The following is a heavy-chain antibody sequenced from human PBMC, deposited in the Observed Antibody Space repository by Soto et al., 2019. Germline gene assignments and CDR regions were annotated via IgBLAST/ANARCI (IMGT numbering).Heavy chain of an antibody. J-gene: IGHJ6*03. Sequence: ASVKVSCKASGYTFTSYDINWVRQATGQGLEWMGWMNPNSGNTGYAQKFQGRVTMTRNTSISTAYMELSSLRSEDTAVYYCARRNWRDYYYYMDVWGKGTTVTVSS. V-gene: IGHV1-8*01. D-gene: IGHD1-20*01. CDR1: GYTFTSYD. CDR2: MNPNSGNT. CDR3: ARRNWRDYYYYMDV.